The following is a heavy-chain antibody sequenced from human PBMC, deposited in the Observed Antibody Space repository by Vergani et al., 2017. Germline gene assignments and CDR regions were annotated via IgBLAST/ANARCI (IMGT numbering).Heavy chain of an antibody. V-gene: IGHV2-5*04. Sequence: QITLKESGPTLVKPTQTLTLTCTFSGFSLNTRGVSGAWIRQPPGKALDWLALIYWNDDQHYSPSLNNRVTITKDTSKNQVVLTMTNMDYVDTGTYYCVYRKTGCGTTGCFYPFYYYCYMDVWGKGTTVTVSS. J-gene: IGHJ6*03. D-gene: IGHD1-7*01. CDR1: GFSLNTRGVS. CDR2: IYWNDDQ. CDR3: VYRKTGCGTTGCFYPFYYYCYMDV.